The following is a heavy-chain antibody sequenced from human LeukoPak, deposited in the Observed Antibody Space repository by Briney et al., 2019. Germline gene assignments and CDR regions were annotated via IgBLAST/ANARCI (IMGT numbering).Heavy chain of an antibody. J-gene: IGHJ5*02. CDR3: AKGIGWFDP. V-gene: IGHV3-30*02. CDR1: GFTFSTYG. CDR2: IRYVGINK. Sequence: GGSLRLSCAASGFTFSTYGMHWVRQAPGKGLEWVSFIRYVGINKYYADSVKGRFTISRDNSKNTLYLQVNSLRAEDTAVYYCAKGIGWFDPWGQGTLVTVSS.